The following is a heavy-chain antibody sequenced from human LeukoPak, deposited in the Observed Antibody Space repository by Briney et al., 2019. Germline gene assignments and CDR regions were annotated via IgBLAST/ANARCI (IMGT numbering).Heavy chain of an antibody. Sequence: GASVKVSCKASGGTFSSYTISWVRQAPGQGLEWMERIIPILGIANYAQKFQGRVTITADKSTSTAYMELSSLRSEDTAVYYCARDPQRQWVGELGWFDSWGQGTLVTVSS. V-gene: IGHV1-69*04. J-gene: IGHJ5*01. CDR2: IIPILGIA. D-gene: IGHD3-10*01. CDR3: ARDPQRQWVGELGWFDS. CDR1: GGTFSSYT.